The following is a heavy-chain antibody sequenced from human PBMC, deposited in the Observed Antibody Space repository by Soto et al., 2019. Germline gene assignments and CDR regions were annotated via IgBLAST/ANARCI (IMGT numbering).Heavy chain of an antibody. Sequence: PGGSLRLSCAGSGFTFSNYAMHWVRQAPGKGLEWVAVISYDGMKKKYVDSVKGRFTISRDNSKNTLYLEMNSLRPEDTAMYYCVKHAHYFDSSGYYYFDEWGQGTLVTVSS. CDR1: GFTFSNYA. D-gene: IGHD3-22*01. J-gene: IGHJ4*02. CDR2: ISYDGMKK. CDR3: VKHAHYFDSSGYYYFDE. V-gene: IGHV3-30*18.